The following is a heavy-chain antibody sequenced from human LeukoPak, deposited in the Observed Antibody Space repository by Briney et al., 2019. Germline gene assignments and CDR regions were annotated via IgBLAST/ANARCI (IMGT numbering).Heavy chain of an antibody. D-gene: IGHD2-15*01. J-gene: IGHJ5*02. Sequence: GASVKVSCKASGYTFTGYYMHWVRQAPGQGLEWMGWINPNSGGTNYAQKFQGRVTMTRDTSISTAYMGLSRLRSDDTAVYYCAAGYCSGGSCYVGDWFDPLGQGTLVTVSS. V-gene: IGHV1-2*02. CDR1: GYTFTGYY. CDR2: INPNSGGT. CDR3: AAGYCSGGSCYVGDWFDP.